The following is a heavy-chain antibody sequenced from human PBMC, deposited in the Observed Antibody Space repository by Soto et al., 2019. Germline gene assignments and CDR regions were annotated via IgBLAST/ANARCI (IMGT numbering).Heavy chain of an antibody. CDR1: GFTFSSYS. V-gene: IGHV3-21*01. CDR2: ISSSSSYI. J-gene: IGHJ6*04. CDR3: ARSPYSSWYGGWDV. Sequence: GGSLRLSCAASGFTFSSYSMNWVRQAPGKGLEWVSSISSSSSYIYYADSVKGRFTISRDNAKNSLYLQMNSLRAEDTAVYYCARSPYSSWYGGWDVWGKGTTVTVSS. D-gene: IGHD6-13*01.